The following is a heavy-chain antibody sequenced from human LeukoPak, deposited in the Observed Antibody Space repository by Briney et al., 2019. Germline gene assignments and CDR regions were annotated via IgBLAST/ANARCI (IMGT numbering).Heavy chain of an antibody. V-gene: IGHV3-30*02. CDR2: IRYDGSNK. J-gene: IGHJ6*02. CDR3: ARERVGSSWTNYYYGMDV. D-gene: IGHD6-13*01. Sequence: PGGSLRLSCAASGLTFSSYAMMWLRQAPGKGLEWVAFIRYDGSNKYYADSVKGRFTISRDNSKNTLYLQMNSLRTEDTAVYYCARERVGSSWTNYYYGMDVWGQGTTVTVSS. CDR1: GLTFSSYA.